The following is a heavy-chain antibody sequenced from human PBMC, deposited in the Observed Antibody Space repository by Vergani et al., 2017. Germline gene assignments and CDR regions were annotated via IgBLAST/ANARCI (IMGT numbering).Heavy chain of an antibody. D-gene: IGHD5-12*01. CDR3: AKDLYSGYDRGAFDI. CDR2: LSWNSGSI. J-gene: IGHJ3*02. CDR1: GFTFDDYA. Sequence: EVQLVESGGGLVQPGRSLRLSCAASGFTFDDYAMHWVRQAPGKGLEWVSGLSWNSGSIGYADSVTGRFTISRDNAKNSLYLQMNSLGADDTALYYCAKDLYSGYDRGAFDIWGQGTMVTVSS. V-gene: IGHV3-9*01.